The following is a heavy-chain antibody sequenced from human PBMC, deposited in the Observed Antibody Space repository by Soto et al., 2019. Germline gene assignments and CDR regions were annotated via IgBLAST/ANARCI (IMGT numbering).Heavy chain of an antibody. CDR2: IYTSGST. J-gene: IGHJ6*02. V-gene: IGHV4-4*07. CDR3: ARAVSYDFWSGYNYYYYGMDV. D-gene: IGHD3-3*01. Sequence: SETLSLTCTVSGGSIISYYWSRIRQPAGKGLEWIGRIYTSGSTNYNPSPKSRVTMSVDTSKNQFSLKLSSVTAADTAVYYCARAVSYDFWSGYNYYYYGMDVWGQGTTVTVSS. CDR1: GGSIISYY.